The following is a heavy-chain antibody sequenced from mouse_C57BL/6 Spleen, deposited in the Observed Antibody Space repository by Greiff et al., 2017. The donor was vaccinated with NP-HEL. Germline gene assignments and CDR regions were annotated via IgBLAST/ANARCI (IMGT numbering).Heavy chain of an antibody. Sequence: VQLQQSGPELVKPGASVKISCKASGYTFTDYYMNWVKQSHGKSLEWIGDINPNNGGTSYNQKFKGKATLTVDKSSSTAYMQLSSLTSEDSAVYYCARGPLPTGAMDYWGQGTSVTVSS. D-gene: IGHD6-1*01. CDR2: INPNNGGT. J-gene: IGHJ4*01. V-gene: IGHV1-26*01. CDR3: ARGPLPTGAMDY. CDR1: GYTFTDYY.